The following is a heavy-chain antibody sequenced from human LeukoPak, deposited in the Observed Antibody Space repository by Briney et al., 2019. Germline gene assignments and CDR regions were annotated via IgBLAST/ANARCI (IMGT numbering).Heavy chain of an antibody. Sequence: SETLSLTCGVSGYPINNAYYWVWVRQPPGKGLEWIGSLYHPDSTYYNPSLKSRVTMSVDTSRNQFSLRLSFVTAADTAVYYCARQYDSYFYYYLDLWGTGTTVTVSS. V-gene: IGHV4-38-2*01. CDR1: GYPINNAYY. J-gene: IGHJ6*03. D-gene: IGHD2-2*01. CDR2: LYHPDST. CDR3: ARQYDSYFYYYLDL.